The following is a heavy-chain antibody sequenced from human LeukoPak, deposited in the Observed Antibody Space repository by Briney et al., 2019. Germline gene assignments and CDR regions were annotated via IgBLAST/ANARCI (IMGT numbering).Heavy chain of an antibody. CDR2: INPTGGST. Sequence: ASVKVSCKASGYTFPSYFMHWVRQAPGQGLEWMGIINPTGGSTTYAQKFQGRVTMTRDTSTSTVYMELSSLRSEDTAVYYCARGHPDYGDYALNYWGQGTLVTVSS. V-gene: IGHV1-46*01. CDR1: GYTFPSYF. CDR3: ARGHPDYGDYALNY. J-gene: IGHJ4*02. D-gene: IGHD4-17*01.